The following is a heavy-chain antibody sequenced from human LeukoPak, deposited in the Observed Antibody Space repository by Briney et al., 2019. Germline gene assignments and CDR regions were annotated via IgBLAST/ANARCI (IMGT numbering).Heavy chain of an antibody. CDR2: INHSGST. CDR3: ARGPHDYYDSSLGAFDI. J-gene: IGHJ3*02. V-gene: IGHV4-34*01. Sequence: LETLSLTCAVYGGSFSGYYWSWIRQPPGKGLEWIGEINHSGSTNYNPSLKSRVTISVDTSKNQFSLKLSSVTAADTAVYYCARGPHDYYDSSLGAFDIWGQGTMVTVSS. CDR1: GGSFSGYY. D-gene: IGHD3-22*01.